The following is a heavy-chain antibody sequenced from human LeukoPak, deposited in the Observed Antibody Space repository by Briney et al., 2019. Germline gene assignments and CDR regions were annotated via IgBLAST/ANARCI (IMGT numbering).Heavy chain of an antibody. CDR2: TYYSGST. CDR3: ARHDITMVRDRFDY. D-gene: IGHD3-10*01. J-gene: IGHJ4*02. V-gene: IGHV4-39*01. CDR1: GGSISSSSYY. Sequence: PSETLSLTCTVSGGSISSSSYYWGWIRQPPGKGLEWIGSTYYSGSTYYNPSLKSRVTISVDTSKNQFSLKLSSVTAADTAVYYCARHDITMVRDRFDYWGQGTLVTVSS.